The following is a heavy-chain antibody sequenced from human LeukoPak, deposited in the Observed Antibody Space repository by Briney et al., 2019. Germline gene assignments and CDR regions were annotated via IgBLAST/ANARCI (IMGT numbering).Heavy chain of an antibody. D-gene: IGHD2-2*02. CDR3: ARDWVSDAYTLET. J-gene: IGHJ3*02. CDR1: GFTFSNFG. V-gene: IGHV3-48*03. CDR2: ISSTGITK. Sequence: PGGSLRLSCAASGFTFSNFGLNWLRQAPGKGLQWVSFISSTGITKYYADSVRGRFTISRDNTRNSLYLQMSSLIAEDTAVYYCARDWVSDAYTLETWGQGTVVTVSS.